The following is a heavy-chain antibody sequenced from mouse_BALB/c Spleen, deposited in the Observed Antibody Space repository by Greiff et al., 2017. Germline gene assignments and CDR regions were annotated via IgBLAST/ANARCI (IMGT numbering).Heavy chain of an antibody. Sequence: QVQLKESGPGLVAPSQSLSITCTVSGFSLTSYGVHWVRQPPGKGLEWLGVIWAGGSTNYNSALMSRLGISTDNSKSQVFLKLNSLQTDDTAMYYCARGYGHGRGFAYWGQGTLVTVSA. V-gene: IGHV2-9*02. D-gene: IGHD1-1*01. CDR3: ARGYGHGRGFAY. CDR2: IWAGGST. J-gene: IGHJ3*01. CDR1: GFSLTSYG.